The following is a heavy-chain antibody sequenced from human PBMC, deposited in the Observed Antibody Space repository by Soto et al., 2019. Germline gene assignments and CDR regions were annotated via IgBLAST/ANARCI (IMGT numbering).Heavy chain of an antibody. D-gene: IGHD1-26*01. V-gene: IGHV6-1*01. CDR3: ARVKGTYSGSYHFDS. CDR1: GDSFSSDMAA. CDR2: TYYRSKWYN. Sequence: PSQTLSLTCAISGDSFSSDMAAWNWIRQSPSRGLEWLGRTYYRSKWYNDYAVSVKSRITINPDTSKNQFSLQLKSVTPEDTALYYCARVKGTYSGSYHFDSWGQGTLVTVSS. J-gene: IGHJ4*02.